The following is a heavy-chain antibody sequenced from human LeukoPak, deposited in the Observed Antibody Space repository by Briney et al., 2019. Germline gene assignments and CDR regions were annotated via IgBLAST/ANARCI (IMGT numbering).Heavy chain of an antibody. J-gene: IGHJ4*02. Sequence: GGSLRLSCAASGFTFSSYWMSWVRQAPGKGLEWVANIKQDGSERNHVDFVKGRFTISRDNAKNLLYLQMNSLRAEDTAVYYCVRDWDGWGQGTLVTVSS. CDR1: GFTFSSYW. V-gene: IGHV3-7*05. D-gene: IGHD1-26*01. CDR2: IKQDGSER. CDR3: VRDWDG.